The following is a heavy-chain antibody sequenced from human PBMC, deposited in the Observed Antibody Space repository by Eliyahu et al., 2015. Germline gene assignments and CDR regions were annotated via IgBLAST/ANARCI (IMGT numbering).Heavy chain of an antibody. D-gene: IGHD3-22*01. CDR3: ALEGGSSGPRWFDP. V-gene: IGHV1-69*01. Sequence: QVQLVQSGAEVKKPGSSVKVSCKASGXTFNTHTISWVRQAPGQGLEWMGGIIPVFGTARYAQNFQGRATITADGSTNTAYMELRSLRSEDTAIYYCALEGGSSGPRWFDPWGQGTLVTVSS. J-gene: IGHJ5*02. CDR1: GXTFNTHT. CDR2: IIPVFGTA.